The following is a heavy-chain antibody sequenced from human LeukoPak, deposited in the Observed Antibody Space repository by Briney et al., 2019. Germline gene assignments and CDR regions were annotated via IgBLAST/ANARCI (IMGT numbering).Heavy chain of an antibody. D-gene: IGHD1-1*01. J-gene: IGHJ3*02. CDR1: GFTFDDYA. CDR2: ISWNSGSI. Sequence: GGSLRLSCAASGFTFDDYAMHWVRQAPGKGLEWVSGISWNSGSIGYADSVKGRFTISRDNAKNSLYLQMNSLRAEDMALYYCARRPGSGAFDIWAKGQWSPSLQ. CDR3: ARRPGSGAFDI. V-gene: IGHV3-9*03.